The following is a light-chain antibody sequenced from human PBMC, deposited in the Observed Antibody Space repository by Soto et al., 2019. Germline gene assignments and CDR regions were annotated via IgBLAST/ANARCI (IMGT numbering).Light chain of an antibody. CDR2: GAS. CDR3: QQYGSSGT. J-gene: IGKJ1*01. V-gene: IGKV3-20*01. CDR1: QSVSSSY. Sequence: ELVLAQSPGTLSLSPGARATLSCRASQSVSSSYLAWYQQKPGQAPRLLIYGASTRATGIPARFIGSGSGTDFTLTISRLEPEDFAVYDCQQYGSSGTFGQGTKVDIK.